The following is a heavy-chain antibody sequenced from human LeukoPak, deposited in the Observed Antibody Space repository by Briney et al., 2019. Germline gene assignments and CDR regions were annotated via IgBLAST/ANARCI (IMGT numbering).Heavy chain of an antibody. Sequence: SETLSLTCAVYGGSLSGYYWSWIRQPPGKGLEWIGEINHSGSTNYNPSLKSRVTISVDTSKNQFSLKLSSVTAADTAVYYCARGLVGYSNGTPNWFDPWGQGTLVTVSS. J-gene: IGHJ5*02. V-gene: IGHV4-34*01. CDR3: ARGLVGYSNGTPNWFDP. D-gene: IGHD5-18*01. CDR1: GGSLSGYY. CDR2: INHSGST.